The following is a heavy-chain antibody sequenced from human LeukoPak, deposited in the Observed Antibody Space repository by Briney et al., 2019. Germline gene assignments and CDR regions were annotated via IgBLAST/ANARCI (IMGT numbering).Heavy chain of an antibody. Sequence: SESLSLTCTVSGGSISGAYWSWIRQPPGKGLEWIAYMYNSGSTNYNPSLKSRVTISIDTSKNQFSLKLSSLTAADTAIYYCARGIESYGDYGYWGQGILVTVSS. CDR2: MYNSGST. D-gene: IGHD4-17*01. CDR1: GGSISGAY. CDR3: ARGIESYGDYGY. V-gene: IGHV4-59*01. J-gene: IGHJ4*02.